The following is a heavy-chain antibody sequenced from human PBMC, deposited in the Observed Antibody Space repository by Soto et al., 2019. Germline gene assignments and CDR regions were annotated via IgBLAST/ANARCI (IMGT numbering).Heavy chain of an antibody. CDR1: VNTLTKLS. CDR2: FDPEDGET. CDR3: STPGVEDYYYGMEV. J-gene: IGHJ6*02. Sequence: QVQVVQSGAEVKKPGASVKVSCKVSVNTLTKLSMHWVRQAPGKGLEWMGGFDPEDGETIYAQKFQGRVTMTEDTSTNTAYMELSSLRSEDTAVYYCSTPGVEDYYYGMEVWGQGTTVNVSS. V-gene: IGHV1-24*01. D-gene: IGHD3-3*01.